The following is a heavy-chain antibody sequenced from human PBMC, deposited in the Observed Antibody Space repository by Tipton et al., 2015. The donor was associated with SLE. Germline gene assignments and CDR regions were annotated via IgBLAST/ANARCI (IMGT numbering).Heavy chain of an antibody. CDR3: ARDLQAVPKHCFDS. Sequence: SLRLSCAASGFTFSSYSMNWVRQAPGKGLEWISYISSSSSTIYYADSVKGRFTISRDNAKNSLYLQMNSLRDEDTAVYYCARDLQAVPKHCFDSWGQGTLVTVSS. CDR1: GFTFSSYS. D-gene: IGHD6-19*01. CDR2: ISSSSSTI. V-gene: IGHV3-48*02. J-gene: IGHJ4*02.